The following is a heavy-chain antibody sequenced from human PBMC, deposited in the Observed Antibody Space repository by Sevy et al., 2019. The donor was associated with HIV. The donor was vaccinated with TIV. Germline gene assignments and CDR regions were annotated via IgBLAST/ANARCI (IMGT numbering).Heavy chain of an antibody. Sequence: ASVKVSCKASGGTFSSYAISWVRQAPGQGLEWMGGIIPIFGTANYAQKFQGRVTITADKSTSTAYMELSSLRSKDTAVYYCGRDTRIDRRTYYMDVWGKGTTVTVSS. J-gene: IGHJ6*03. CDR2: IIPIFGTA. CDR1: GGTFSSYA. D-gene: IGHD1-1*01. V-gene: IGHV1-69*06. CDR3: GRDTRIDRRTYYMDV.